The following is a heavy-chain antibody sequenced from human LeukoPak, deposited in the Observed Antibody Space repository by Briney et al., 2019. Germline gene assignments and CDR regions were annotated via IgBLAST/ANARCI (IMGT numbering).Heavy chain of an antibody. D-gene: IGHD3-9*01. Sequence: GGSLRLSCAASGFTFSSYAMSWVRQAPGKRLEWVSAISGSGGSTYYADSVKGRFTISRDNAKNSLYLQMNSLRAEDTAVYYCARGAYDILTGYTKYYSDYWGQGALVTASS. J-gene: IGHJ4*02. CDR3: ARGAYDILTGYTKYYSDY. V-gene: IGHV3-23*01. CDR2: ISGSGGST. CDR1: GFTFSSYA.